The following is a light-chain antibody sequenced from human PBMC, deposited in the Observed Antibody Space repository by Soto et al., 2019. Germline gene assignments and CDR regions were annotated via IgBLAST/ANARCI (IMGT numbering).Light chain of an antibody. CDR1: HGINNY. CDR3: QQYYSYPLT. Sequence: AIRMTQSPSSLSASIGDRVTITCRASHGINNYVARYQQRPGKAPKFLIYDASTLQSGVPSRFSGSGSGPDFTLTIRNLQSEDFATYYCQQYYSYPLTFGGGTKVEIK. CDR2: DAS. V-gene: IGKV1-8*01. J-gene: IGKJ4*01.